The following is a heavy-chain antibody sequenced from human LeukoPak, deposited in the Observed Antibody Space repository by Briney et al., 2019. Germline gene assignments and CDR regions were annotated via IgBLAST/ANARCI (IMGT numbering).Heavy chain of an antibody. V-gene: IGHV3-7*03. Sequence: PGGSLRLSCAASGFTFSSYWMSWVRQAPGKGLEWVANIKQDGSEKYYVDSVKGRFTISRDNAKNSLYLQMNSLRAEDTALYYCAKGGSSSWSRESTDFQHWGQGTLVTVSS. CDR2: IKQDGSEK. CDR1: GFTFSSYW. J-gene: IGHJ1*01. D-gene: IGHD6-13*01. CDR3: AKGGSSSWSRESTDFQH.